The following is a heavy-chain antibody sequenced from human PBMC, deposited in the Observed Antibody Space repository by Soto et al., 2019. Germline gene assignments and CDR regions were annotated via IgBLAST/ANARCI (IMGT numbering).Heavy chain of an antibody. CDR1: GFTFSSYA. J-gene: IGHJ4*02. Sequence: QVQLVESGGGVVQPGRSLRLSCAASGFTFSSYAMHWVRQAPGKGLEWVAVISYDGSNKYYADSVKGRFTISRDNSKNTLYLQMNSLRAEDTAVYYCARGGDGYIAYWGQGTLVTVSS. CDR2: ISYDGSNK. CDR3: ARGGDGYIAY. V-gene: IGHV3-30-3*01.